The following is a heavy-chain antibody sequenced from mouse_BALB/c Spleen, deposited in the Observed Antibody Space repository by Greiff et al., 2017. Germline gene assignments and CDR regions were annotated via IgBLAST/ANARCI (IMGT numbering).Heavy chain of an antibody. CDR3: ARQNYGNSLDY. D-gene: IGHD2-1*01. V-gene: IGHV5-9-3*01. CDR1: GFTFSSYA. Sequence: EVKLVESGGGLVKPGGSLKLSCAASGFTFSSYAMSWVRQTPEKRLEWVATISSGGSYTYYPDSVKGRFTISRDNAKNTLYLQMSSLRSEDTAMYYCARQNYGNSLDYWGQGTTLTVSS. J-gene: IGHJ2*01. CDR2: ISSGGSYT.